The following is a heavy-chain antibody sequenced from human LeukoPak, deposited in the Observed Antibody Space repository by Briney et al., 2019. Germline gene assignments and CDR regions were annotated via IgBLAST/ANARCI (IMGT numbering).Heavy chain of an antibody. CDR1: GYTFTSYG. J-gene: IGHJ5*02. Sequence: GASVKVSCKAPGYTFTSYGISWVRQAPGQGPEWMGWISPFNGYTNFAQNLRGRVTMTTDTSTSTAYMELRSLRSNDTAVYYCARDRGVLMLDADNYFDPWGQGTLVTVSS. CDR2: ISPFNGYT. CDR3: ARDRGVLMLDADNYFDP. V-gene: IGHV1-18*01. D-gene: IGHD2-8*01.